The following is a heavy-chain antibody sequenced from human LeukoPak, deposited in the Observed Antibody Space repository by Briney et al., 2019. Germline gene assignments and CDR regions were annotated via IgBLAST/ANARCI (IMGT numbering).Heavy chain of an antibody. V-gene: IGHV1-69*13. CDR2: IIPIFGTA. CDR1: GGTFSSYA. CDR3: ASSSKGGYYYVYFQH. Sequence: SVKVSCKASGGTFSSYAISWVRQAPGQGLEWMGGIIPIFGTANYAQKFQGRVTITAGESTSTAYMELSSLRSEDTAVYYCASSSKGGYYYVYFQHWGQGTLVTVSS. D-gene: IGHD3-22*01. J-gene: IGHJ1*01.